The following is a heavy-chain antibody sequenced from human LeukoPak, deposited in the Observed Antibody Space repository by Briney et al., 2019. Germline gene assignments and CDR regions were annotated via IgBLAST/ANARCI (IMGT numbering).Heavy chain of an antibody. Sequence: SETLSLTCTVSGGSISSYYWSWIRQPPGKGLEWSGDIYCSGSTNYNPSLKSRVTISVDTSKNQFSLKLSSVTAADTAVYYCARRRYSSLGYYYFDYWGQGTLVTVSS. CDR1: GGSISSYY. CDR3: ARRRYSSLGYYYFDY. CDR2: IYCSGST. J-gene: IGHJ4*02. V-gene: IGHV4-59*08. D-gene: IGHD6-13*01.